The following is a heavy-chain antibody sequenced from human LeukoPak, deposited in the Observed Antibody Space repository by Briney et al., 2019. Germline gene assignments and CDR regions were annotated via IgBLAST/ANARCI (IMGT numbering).Heavy chain of an antibody. CDR1: GGTFSSYA. D-gene: IGHD3-10*01. CDR2: IIPIFGTA. Sequence: SVKVSCKASGGTFSSYAISWVRQAPGQGLEWMGGIIPIFGTANYAQKFQGRVTITADESTSTAYMELRRLRSEDTAVYYCARGRLIYGSGSYYNDAFDIWGQGTMVTVSS. V-gene: IGHV1-69*13. CDR3: ARGRLIYGSGSYYNDAFDI. J-gene: IGHJ3*02.